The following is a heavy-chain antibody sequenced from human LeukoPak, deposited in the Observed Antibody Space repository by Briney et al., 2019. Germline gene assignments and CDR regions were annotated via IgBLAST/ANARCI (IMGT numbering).Heavy chain of an antibody. CDR2: INHSGST. CDR3: ARGRRGALSIAARPGYDY. CDR1: GGSFSGYY. D-gene: IGHD6-6*01. V-gene: IGHV4-34*01. J-gene: IGHJ4*02. Sequence: SETLSLTCAVYGGSFSGYYWCWIRPPPGKGLEWMGEINHSGSTNYNPSRKSRVTISVDTSKNQFSLKLSSVTAADTAVYYCARGRRGALSIAARPGYDYWGQGTLVTVSS.